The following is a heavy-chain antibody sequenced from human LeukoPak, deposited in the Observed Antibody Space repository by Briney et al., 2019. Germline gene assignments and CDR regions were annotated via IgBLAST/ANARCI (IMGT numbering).Heavy chain of an antibody. CDR2: IYYSGST. J-gene: IGHJ4*02. CDR3: ARRGESGPTRYFDY. Sequence: PSETLSLTCTVSGGSISSSSYYWGWIRQPPGKGLEWIGSIYYSGSTYYNPSLKSRVTISVDTSKNQFSLKLSSVTAADTAVYYCARRGESGPTRYFDYWGQGTLVTVSS. CDR1: GGSISSSSYY. D-gene: IGHD3-10*01. V-gene: IGHV4-39*01.